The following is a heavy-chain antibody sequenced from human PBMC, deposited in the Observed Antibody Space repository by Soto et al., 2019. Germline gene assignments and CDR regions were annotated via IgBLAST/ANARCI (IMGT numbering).Heavy chain of an antibody. D-gene: IGHD2-8*01. CDR1: GFTFSTYN. CDR3: GLYDALFFDS. J-gene: IGHJ4*02. CDR2: ITRSGSNI. V-gene: IGHV3-21*01. Sequence: EVQLVESGGGLVKPGGSLRLSCAASGFTFSTYNMNWVRQAPGKGLEWFSSITRSGSNINHPDPVKGRFTISRDNAKNSLYLQMNSLRAEDTAVYYCGLYDALFFDSRGQGTLVTVSS.